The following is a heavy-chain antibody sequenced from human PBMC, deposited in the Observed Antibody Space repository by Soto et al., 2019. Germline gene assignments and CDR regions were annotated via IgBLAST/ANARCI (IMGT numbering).Heavy chain of an antibody. CDR3: ARDWNDPGRFDY. D-gene: IGHD1-1*01. V-gene: IGHV3-48*01. CDR2: ISSSGSTI. CDR1: GFTFSIYS. Sequence: HPGGSRRLSCAASGFTFSIYSMNWVRQAPGKGREWGSYISSSGSTIYYADSVKGRFTISRDNAKNSLYLQMNSLRAEDTAVYYGARDWNDPGRFDYWGQGTLVTVSP. J-gene: IGHJ4*02.